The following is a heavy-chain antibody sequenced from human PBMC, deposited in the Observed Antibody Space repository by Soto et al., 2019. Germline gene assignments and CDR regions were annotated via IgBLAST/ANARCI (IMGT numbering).Heavy chain of an antibody. V-gene: IGHV4-4*07. Sequence: SETLSLTCTVSGGSISSYYWSWIRQPAGKGLEWIGRIYTSGSTNYNPSLKSRVTMSVDTSKNQFSLKLSSVTAADTAVYYCARVSPYGGKLLYYYYGMDVWGQGTTVTVSS. J-gene: IGHJ6*02. D-gene: IGHD4-17*01. CDR3: ARVSPYGGKLLYYYYGMDV. CDR1: GGSISSYY. CDR2: IYTSGST.